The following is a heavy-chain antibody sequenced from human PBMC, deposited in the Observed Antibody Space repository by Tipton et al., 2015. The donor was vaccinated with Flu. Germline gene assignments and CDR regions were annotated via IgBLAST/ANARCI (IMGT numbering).Heavy chain of an antibody. CDR1: VGSVSSYY. CDR2: IYTSGST. V-gene: IGHV4-4*07. Sequence: TLSLTCTISVGSVSSYYWSWIRQPAGKGLEWIGRIYTSGSTNYNPSLKSRVSISLDTSKKQFSLKLTSVTAADAAVYYCARGPTVVTPVYAFDIWGQGTMVTVSS. J-gene: IGHJ3*02. CDR3: ARGPTVVTPVYAFDI. D-gene: IGHD4-23*01.